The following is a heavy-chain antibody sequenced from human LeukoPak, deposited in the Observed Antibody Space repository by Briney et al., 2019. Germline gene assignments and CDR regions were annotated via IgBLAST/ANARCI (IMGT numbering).Heavy chain of an antibody. J-gene: IGHJ4*01. CDR3: ARDPSNSIGRYIYFGS. D-gene: IGHD1-1*01. Sequence: ASVKDICKASCYTFTNLGMSWVRQAPGQGLEWMGWISVYKGDTNYAQILQGRVTMTTDTSTSTAYMELRSLRSDDTAVYYCARDPSNSIGRYIYFGSWSPGVLVTVSS. CDR2: ISVYKGDT. V-gene: IGHV1-18*01. CDR1: CYTFTNLG.